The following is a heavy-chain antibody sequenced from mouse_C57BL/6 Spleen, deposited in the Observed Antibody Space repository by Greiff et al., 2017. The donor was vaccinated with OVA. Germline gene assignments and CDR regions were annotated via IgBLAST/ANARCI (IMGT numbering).Heavy chain of an antibody. D-gene: IGHD2-4*01. CDR1: GYTFTSYW. J-gene: IGHJ1*03. V-gene: IGHV1-69*01. Sequence: VQLQQPGAELVMPGASVKLSCKASGYTFTSYWMHWVKQRPGQGLEWIGEIDPSDSYTNYNQKFKGKATLTVEQSSSTAYMQLSSLTSEDSAVYYCARAYYDYLWYFDVWGTGTTVTVSS. CDR3: ARAYYDYLWYFDV. CDR2: IDPSDSYT.